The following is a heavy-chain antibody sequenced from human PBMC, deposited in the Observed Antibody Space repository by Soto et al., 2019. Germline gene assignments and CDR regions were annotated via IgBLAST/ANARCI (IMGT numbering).Heavy chain of an antibody. J-gene: IGHJ4*02. CDR1: GGTFSSYT. Sequence: QVQLVQSGAEVKKPGSSVKVSCKASGGTFSSYTISWVRQAPGQGLEWMGRIIPILGIANHAQKYQGRVTITADKSTSTAYREVSSLSSEDTAVYSCERDYSRDGPDYWGQGTLVAVSS. CDR2: IIPILGIA. D-gene: IGHD3-22*01. CDR3: ERDYSRDGPDY. V-gene: IGHV1-69*08.